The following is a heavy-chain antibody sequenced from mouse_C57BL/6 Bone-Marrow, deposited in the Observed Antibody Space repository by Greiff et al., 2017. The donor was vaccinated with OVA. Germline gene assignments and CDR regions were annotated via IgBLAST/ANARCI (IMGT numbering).Heavy chain of an antibody. V-gene: IGHV5-9-1*02. CDR3: TKVLAAFDV. Sequence: EVKLMESGEGLVKPGGSLKLSCAASGFTFSSYAMSWVRQTPEKRLEWVAYISSGGDYIYYADTVKGRFTISRDTARNTLYLQMSSLKSEDTAMYYCTKVLAAFDVWGTGTTVTVSS. D-gene: IGHD1-3*01. CDR2: ISSGGDYI. CDR1: GFTFSSYA. J-gene: IGHJ1*03.